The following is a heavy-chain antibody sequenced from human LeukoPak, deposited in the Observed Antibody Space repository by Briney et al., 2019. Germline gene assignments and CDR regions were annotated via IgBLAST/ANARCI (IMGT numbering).Heavy chain of an antibody. CDR1: GGTFSSYA. CDR2: IIPIFGTA. J-gene: IGHJ4*02. Sequence: SVKVSCKASGGTFSSYAISWVRQAPGQGLEWMGGIIPIFGTANYAQKFQGRVTITADESTSTAYMELSSLRSEDTAVYYCARSASQLWTHTNFDYWGQGTLVTVSS. CDR3: ARSASQLWTHTNFDY. D-gene: IGHD5-18*01. V-gene: IGHV1-69*13.